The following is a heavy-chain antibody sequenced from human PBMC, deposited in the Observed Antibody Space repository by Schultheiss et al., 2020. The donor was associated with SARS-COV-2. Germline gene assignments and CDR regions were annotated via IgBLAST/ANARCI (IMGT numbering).Heavy chain of an antibody. D-gene: IGHD3-3*01. V-gene: IGHV4-31*03. CDR1: GGSISSGGYY. J-gene: IGHJ2*01. CDR2: IYYSGST. CDR3: ARARTTTIFGVVIVWYFDL. Sequence: SETLSLTCTVSGGSISSGGYYWSRIRQHPGKGLEWIGYIYYSGSTYYNPSLKSRVTISVDTSKNQFSLKLSSVTAADTAVYYCARARTTTIFGVVIVWYFDLWGRGTLVTVSS.